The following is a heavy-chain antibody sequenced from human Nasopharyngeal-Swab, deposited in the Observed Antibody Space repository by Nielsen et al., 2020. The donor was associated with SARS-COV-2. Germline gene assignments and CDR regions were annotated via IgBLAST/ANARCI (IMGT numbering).Heavy chain of an antibody. D-gene: IGHD2-2*01. J-gene: IGHJ4*02. V-gene: IGHV3-7*01. CDR2: IKQSGSGQ. CDR1: GFTFSSYW. CDR3: ARYCITTSCPRGFDY. Sequence: GESLKISCAASGFTFSSYWMSWVRQAPGKGLEWVAHIKQSGSGQYYVDSVKGRFTISRDNAKTSLSLQMNSLRAEDTAVYYCARYCITTSCPRGFDYWGQGTLVTVSS.